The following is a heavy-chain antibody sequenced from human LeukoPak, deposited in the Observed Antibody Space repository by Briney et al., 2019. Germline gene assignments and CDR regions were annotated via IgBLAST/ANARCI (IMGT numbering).Heavy chain of an antibody. Sequence: GASVKVSCKASGYTFTGYYMHWVRQAPGQGLEWMGWINPNSGGTNYAQKFQGRVTMTRDTSISTAYMELSRLRSDDTAVYYCARAARRLNYYGSGIGGVSPYYYYMDVWGKGTTVTISS. J-gene: IGHJ6*03. D-gene: IGHD3-10*01. CDR3: ARAARRLNYYGSGIGGVSPYYYYMDV. CDR2: INPNSGGT. CDR1: GYTFTGYY. V-gene: IGHV1-2*02.